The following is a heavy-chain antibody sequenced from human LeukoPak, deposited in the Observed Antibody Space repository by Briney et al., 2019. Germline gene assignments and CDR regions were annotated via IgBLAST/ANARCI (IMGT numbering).Heavy chain of an antibody. CDR2: IYHSGST. CDR3: ARALSHYDFWSGRSNWSDP. V-gene: IGHV4-38-2*02. J-gene: IGHJ5*02. D-gene: IGHD3-3*01. CDR1: GYSISSGYY. Sequence: SETLSLTCTVSGYSISSGYYWGWIRQPPGKGLEWIGSIYHSGSTYYNPSLKSRVTISVDTSKNQFSLKLSSVTAADTAVYYCARALSHYDFWSGRSNWSDPWGQGTLVTVSS.